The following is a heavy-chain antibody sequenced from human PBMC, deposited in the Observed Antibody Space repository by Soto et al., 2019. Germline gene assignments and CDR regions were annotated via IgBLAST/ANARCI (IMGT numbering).Heavy chain of an antibody. J-gene: IGHJ6*02. V-gene: IGHV1-18*01. CDR1: GFTFSDYG. CDR3: GREGQQLAQEKYYYYYGMDV. D-gene: IGHD6-13*01. CDR2: ISGDNINS. Sequence: ASVKVSCKASGFTFSDYGLSWVRQAPGQPLEWMGWISGDNINSKYSQKFQGRLTMTTDTSTATASMELRSLTSDDTAVYYCGREGQQLAQEKYYYYYGMDVWGQGTTVTVSS.